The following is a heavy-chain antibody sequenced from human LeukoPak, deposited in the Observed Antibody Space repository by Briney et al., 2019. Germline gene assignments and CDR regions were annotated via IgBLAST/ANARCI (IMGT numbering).Heavy chain of an antibody. CDR2: IYYSGST. V-gene: IGHV4-61*08. D-gene: IGHD5-12*01. CDR3: AREREDQNEGGYGPYDY. J-gene: IGHJ4*02. CDR1: GGSISSGDYY. Sequence: PSQTLSLTRTVSGGSISSGDYYWSWIRQPPGKGLEWIGYIYYSGSTNYNPSLKSRVTISVDTSKNQFSLKLSSVTAADTAVYYCAREREDQNEGGYGPYDYWGQGTLVTVSS.